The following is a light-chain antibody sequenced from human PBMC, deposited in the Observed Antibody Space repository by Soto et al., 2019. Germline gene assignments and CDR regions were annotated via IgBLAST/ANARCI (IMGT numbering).Light chain of an antibody. CDR3: QQYGSSPWT. V-gene: IGKV3-20*01. J-gene: IGKJ1*01. CDR1: QSVSSK. CDR2: GAS. Sequence: EIVMTQSPATLSVSPGERATLSCRVSQSVSSKLAWYQQKPGQAPRLLIYGASSRATGIPDRFSGSGSGTDFTLTISRLEPEDFAVYYCQQYGSSPWTFGQGTKVDI.